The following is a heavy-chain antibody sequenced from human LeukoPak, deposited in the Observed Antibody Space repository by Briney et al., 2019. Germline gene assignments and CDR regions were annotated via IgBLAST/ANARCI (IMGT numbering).Heavy chain of an antibody. CDR3: ARDTVLLWFGELLTDDAFDI. CDR2: ISSSSYI. D-gene: IGHD3-10*01. CDR1: GFTFSSYS. V-gene: IGHV3-21*01. J-gene: IGHJ3*02. Sequence: GGSLRLSCAASGFTFSSYSMNWVRQAPGKGLEWVSSISSSSYIYYADSVKGRFTISKDNAKNSLYLQMNSLRAEDTAVYYCARDTVLLWFGELLTDDAFDIWGQGTMVTVSS.